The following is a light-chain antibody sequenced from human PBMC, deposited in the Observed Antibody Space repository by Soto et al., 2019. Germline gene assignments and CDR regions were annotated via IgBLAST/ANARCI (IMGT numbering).Light chain of an antibody. CDR3: QQYTEWRPVYT. J-gene: IGKJ2*01. V-gene: IGKV3-15*01. CDR1: QNVNID. Sequence: EVVLTQSPATLSVSPGERANLSCRASQNVNIDLAWYQQKPGQPPKLVTSGASTRATGIPARFSGSGSGTEFSLTISSLQSEDFAVYYSQQYTEWRPVYTFGQGTKVDSK. CDR2: GAS.